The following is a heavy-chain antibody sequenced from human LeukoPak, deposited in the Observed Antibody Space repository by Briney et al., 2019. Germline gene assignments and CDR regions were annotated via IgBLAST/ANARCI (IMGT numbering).Heavy chain of an antibody. CDR2: VSGSGGST. D-gene: IGHD5-18*01. CDR1: AFTFRPYA. CDR3: AKGAASRGYTYVAN. Sequence: GGSLRLSCAASAFTFRPYAMTWVRQAPGKGLEWVSTVSGSGGSTYYADSVKGRFTISRDNSNNTLYLEMNSLRAEDTAVYYCAKGAASRGYTYVANWGQGTLVTVSS. V-gene: IGHV3-23*01. J-gene: IGHJ4*02.